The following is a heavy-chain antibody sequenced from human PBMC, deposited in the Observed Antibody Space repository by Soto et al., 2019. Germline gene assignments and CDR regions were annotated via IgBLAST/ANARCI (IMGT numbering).Heavy chain of an antibody. J-gene: IGHJ6*02. Sequence: SWIRQPPGKGLEWIGEINHSGSTNYNPSLKSRVTISVDTSKNQFSLKLSSVTAADTAVYYCAREEAIHVWSGHQPYYYYYGMDVWGQGTTVTVSS. D-gene: IGHD2-21*01. V-gene: IGHV4-34*01. CDR2: INHSGST. CDR3: AREEAIHVWSGHQPYYYYYGMDV.